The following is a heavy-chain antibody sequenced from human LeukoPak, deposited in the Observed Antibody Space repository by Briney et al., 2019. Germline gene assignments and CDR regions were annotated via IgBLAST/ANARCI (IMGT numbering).Heavy chain of an antibody. CDR2: IYYSGST. J-gene: IGHJ6*03. CDR1: GGSISSYY. V-gene: IGHV4-59*01. CDR3: ARGQWFGEFDYYYYYTDV. Sequence: SETLSLTCTVSGGSISSYYWSWIRQPPGKGLEWIGYIYYSGSTNYNPSLKSRVTISVDTSKNQFSLKLSSVTAADTAVYYCARGQWFGEFDYYYYYTDVWGKGTTVTISS. D-gene: IGHD3-10*01.